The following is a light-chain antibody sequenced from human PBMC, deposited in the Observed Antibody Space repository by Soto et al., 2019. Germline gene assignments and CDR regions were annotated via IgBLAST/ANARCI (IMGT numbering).Light chain of an antibody. CDR1: QSVSSSF. Sequence: EIVLTQSPGTLSLSPGERATLSCSASQSVSSSFLAWYQQKPGQAPRLLIYGASSRATGIPDRFSGSGSGTEFTLTISSLQSEDFAVYYCQQYNNWPSWTFGQGTKVDI. CDR3: QQYNNWPSWT. J-gene: IGKJ1*01. V-gene: IGKV3-20*01. CDR2: GAS.